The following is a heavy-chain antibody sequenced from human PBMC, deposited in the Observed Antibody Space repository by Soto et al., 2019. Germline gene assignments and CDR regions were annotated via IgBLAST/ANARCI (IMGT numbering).Heavy chain of an antibody. CDR3: ARGTMTAVSKTDS. V-gene: IGHV3-48*01. D-gene: IGHD4-17*01. J-gene: IGHJ4*02. Sequence: EVQLVESGGGLVQPGGSLRLSCAASGFTFTTYSMNWVRLAPGKGLEWLSYISNTGSTIYYADSVKGRFTISRDNAKNSLYLQMSGLRVEVTAVYYCARGTMTAVSKTDSWGQGALVTVSS. CDR1: GFTFTTYS. CDR2: ISNTGSTI.